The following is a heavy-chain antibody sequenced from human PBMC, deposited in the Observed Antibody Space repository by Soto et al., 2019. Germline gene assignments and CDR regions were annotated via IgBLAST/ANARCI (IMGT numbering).Heavy chain of an antibody. J-gene: IGHJ4*02. D-gene: IGHD2-15*01. V-gene: IGHV2-26*01. CDR3: ARIRDEDCSGGSCYYYFDY. CDR1: VFSLSNARLS. CDR2: ICSNDEK. Sequence: QVTLKESGPVLVKPTETLTLTCTVSVFSLSNARLSVSWIRQPPGKALEWLAHICSNDEKFYSTSLKSRLTITKDTSKSQVVLTMTNMGPVDTATYYCARIRDEDCSGGSCYYYFDYWGQGTLVTVSS.